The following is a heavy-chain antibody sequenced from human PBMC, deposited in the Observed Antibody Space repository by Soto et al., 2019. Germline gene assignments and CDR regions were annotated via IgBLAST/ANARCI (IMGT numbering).Heavy chain of an antibody. V-gene: IGHV1-3*01. CDR3: ARDRRVVITFGGVSSDWFDP. J-gene: IGHJ5*02. Sequence: GASVKVSCKASGYTFTSYAMHWVRQAPGQRLEWMGWINAGNGNTKYSQKFQGRVTITRDTSASTAYMELSSLRSEDTAVYYCARDRRVVITFGGVSSDWFDPWGQGTLVTVSS. CDR1: GYTFTSYA. CDR2: INAGNGNT. D-gene: IGHD3-16*01.